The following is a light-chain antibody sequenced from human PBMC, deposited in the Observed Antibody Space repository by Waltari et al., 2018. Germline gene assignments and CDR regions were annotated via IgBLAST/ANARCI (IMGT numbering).Light chain of an antibody. Sequence: QSALTQPASVSGSPGQSITISCTGTSNDVGTYNLVSWFQRHPGKAPKLIIYEVAKRPSGVSTRFSGSKSDNTASLTISGRQAEDEADYYCCSYAGSGTFHVFGTGTKVTVL. J-gene: IGLJ1*01. CDR1: SNDVGTYNL. CDR2: EVA. V-gene: IGLV2-23*02. CDR3: CSYAGSGTFHV.